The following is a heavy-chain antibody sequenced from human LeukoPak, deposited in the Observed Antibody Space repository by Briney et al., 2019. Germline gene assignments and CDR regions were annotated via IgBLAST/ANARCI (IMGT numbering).Heavy chain of an antibody. V-gene: IGHV1-2*02. CDR2: INPNSGGT. Sequence: ASVKVSCKASGYTFTGYYMHWVRQAPGQGLEWMGWINPNSGGTNYAQKFQGRVTMTRDTSTSTAYMELSRLRSDDTAVYYCATIDYGDNKPFDYWGQGTLVTVSS. CDR3: ATIDYGDNKPFDY. D-gene: IGHD4-17*01. J-gene: IGHJ4*02. CDR1: GYTFTGYY.